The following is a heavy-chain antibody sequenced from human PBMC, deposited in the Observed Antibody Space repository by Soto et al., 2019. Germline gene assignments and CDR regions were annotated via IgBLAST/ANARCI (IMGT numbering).Heavy chain of an antibody. CDR3: VVSPYCISTSCYAAY. CDR1: GGTFSSYA. CDR2: INPSGGST. D-gene: IGHD2-2*01. J-gene: IGHJ1*01. Sequence: ASVKVSCKASGGTFSSYAISWVRQAPGQGLEWMGIINPSGGSTSYAQKFQGRVTMTRDTSTSTVYMELTSLRSEDTAVYYCVVSPYCISTSCYAAYWGQGTPVTVSS. V-gene: IGHV1-46*01.